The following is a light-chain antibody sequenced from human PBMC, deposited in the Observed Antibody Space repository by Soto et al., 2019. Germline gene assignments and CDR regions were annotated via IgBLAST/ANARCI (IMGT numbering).Light chain of an antibody. CDR3: LLSYSGARGV. Sequence: QAVVTQEPSLTVSPGGTVTLTGGSSTGAVTSGHYPYWVQQKPGQAPRTLIYDTSNKHSWTPARFSGSLLGGKAALTLSGAQREDEAEYYCLLSYSGARGVFGGGTKLTVL. J-gene: IGLJ2*01. CDR1: TGAVTSGHY. V-gene: IGLV7-46*01. CDR2: DTS.